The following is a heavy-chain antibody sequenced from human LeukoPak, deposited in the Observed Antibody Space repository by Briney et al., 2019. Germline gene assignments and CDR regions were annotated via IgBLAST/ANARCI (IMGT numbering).Heavy chain of an antibody. CDR2: INHSGST. Sequence: SETLSLTCTVSGGSISSYYWSWIRQPPGKGLEWIGEINHSGSTNYNPSLKSRVTISVDTSKNQFSLKLSSVTAADTAVYYCARVHRGYDILTGYPYYYYYGMDVWGQGTTVTVSS. V-gene: IGHV4-34*01. J-gene: IGHJ6*02. D-gene: IGHD3-9*01. CDR1: GGSISSYY. CDR3: ARVHRGYDILTGYPYYYYYGMDV.